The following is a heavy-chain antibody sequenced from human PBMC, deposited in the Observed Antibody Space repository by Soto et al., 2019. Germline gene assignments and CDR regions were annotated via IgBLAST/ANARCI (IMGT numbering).Heavy chain of an antibody. V-gene: IGHV1-2*02. J-gene: IGHJ6*02. D-gene: IGHD6-6*01. CDR3: ARSTIAARHYYYYGMDV. CDR2: NNPNSGGT. CDR1: GYTFTGYY. Sequence: ASVKVSCKASGYTFTGYYMHWVRQAPGQGLEWMGWNNPNSGGTNYAQKFQGRVTMTRDTSISTAYMELSRLRSDDTAVYYCARSTIAARHYYYYGMDVWGQGTTVTVSS.